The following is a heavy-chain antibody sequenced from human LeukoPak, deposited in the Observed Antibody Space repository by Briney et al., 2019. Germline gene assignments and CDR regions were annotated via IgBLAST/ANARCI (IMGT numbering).Heavy chain of an antibody. V-gene: IGHV5-51*01. CDR3: ARLDDFWSGYQRYWFDP. Sequence: GESLQISCKGSGYSFTSYWIGWVRQMPGKGLEWMGIIYPGDSDTRYSPSFQGQVTISADKSISTAYLQWSSLKASDTAMYYCARLDDFWSGYQRYWFDPWGQGTLVTVSS. CDR1: GYSFTSYW. D-gene: IGHD3-3*01. CDR2: IYPGDSDT. J-gene: IGHJ5*02.